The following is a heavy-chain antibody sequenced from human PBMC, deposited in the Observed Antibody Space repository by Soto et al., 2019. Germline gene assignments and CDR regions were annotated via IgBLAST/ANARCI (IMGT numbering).Heavy chain of an antibody. CDR2: TYYRSKWFT. CDR1: GDTVSNNRAA. Sequence: QVNLQQSGPRLAKPSQTLSLTCAISGDTVSNNRAAWNWVRQSPSRGLEWLGRTYYRSKWFTDYAVSVKTRITINPDTAKNQISLQLNSVTPEDAAIYYCAKSGLHGYLSLGSFDSWGQGVLVTVSS. CDR3: AKSGLHGYLSLGSFDS. V-gene: IGHV6-1*01. D-gene: IGHD5-12*01. J-gene: IGHJ4*02.